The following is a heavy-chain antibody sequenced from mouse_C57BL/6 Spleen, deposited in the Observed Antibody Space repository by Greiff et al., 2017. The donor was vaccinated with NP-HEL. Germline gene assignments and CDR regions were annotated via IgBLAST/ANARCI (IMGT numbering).Heavy chain of an antibody. CDR2: IDPSDSYT. Sequence: VQLQQPGAELVMPGASVKLSCKASGYTFTSYWMHWVKQRPGQGLEWIGEIDPSDSYTNYNQKFKGKSTLTVDKSSSTAYMQLSSLTSEDSAVYYCARSQGSYYAMDYWGQGTSVTVSS. D-gene: IGHD1-1*02. J-gene: IGHJ4*01. V-gene: IGHV1-69*01. CDR1: GYTFTSYW. CDR3: ARSQGSYYAMDY.